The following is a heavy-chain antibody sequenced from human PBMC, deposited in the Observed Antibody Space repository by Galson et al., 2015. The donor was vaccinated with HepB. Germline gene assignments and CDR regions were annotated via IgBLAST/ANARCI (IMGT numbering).Heavy chain of an antibody. D-gene: IGHD3-10*01. J-gene: IGHJ3*01. CDR3: TRDSCRVTDHDPFDF. Sequence: SLRLSCAASGFTFSRYSMNWVRQAPGKGLEWVLSISGTSWTIYQADSLKGRFTTSRDNTKNSLYLQMSSLRAEDTAVYYCTRDSCRVTDHDPFDFWGQGTMVTVSS. CDR2: ISGTSWTI. CDR1: GFTFSRYS. V-gene: IGHV3-21*01.